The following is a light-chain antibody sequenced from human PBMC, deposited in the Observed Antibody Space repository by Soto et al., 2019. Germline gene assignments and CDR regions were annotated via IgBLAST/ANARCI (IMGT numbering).Light chain of an antibody. CDR3: QKYKSAPYT. J-gene: IGKJ3*01. CDR2: AAS. Sequence: IQLTQSPSSLSASVGDRVTITCRASQGIRDYLAWYQQKPGKAPKLLIYAASILEIGVPSRFSGSGSGTDFTLTISSLQPEDFATYYCQKYKSAPYTFGPGTKVDIK. CDR1: QGIRDY. V-gene: IGKV1-9*01.